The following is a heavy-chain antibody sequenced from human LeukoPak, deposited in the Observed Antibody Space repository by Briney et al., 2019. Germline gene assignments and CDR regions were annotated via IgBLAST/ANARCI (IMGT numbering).Heavy chain of an antibody. CDR1: GGSISSGDYY. J-gene: IGHJ4*02. D-gene: IGHD1-26*01. Sequence: SETLSLTCTVSGGSISSGDYYWSWIRQPPGKGLEWIGYIYYSGSTYYNPSLKSRVTISVDTSKNQFSLKLSSVTAADTAVYYCARGKGVSYPYYFDYWGQGTLVTVSS. V-gene: IGHV4-30-4*08. CDR2: IYYSGST. CDR3: ARGKGVSYPYYFDY.